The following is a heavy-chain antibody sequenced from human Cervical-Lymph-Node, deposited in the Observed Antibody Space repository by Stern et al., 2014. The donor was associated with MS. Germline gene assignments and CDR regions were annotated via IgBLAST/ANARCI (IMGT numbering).Heavy chain of an antibody. CDR1: GYTFRNYY. CDR2: INPNSSTT. D-gene: IGHD3-10*01. Sequence: QVQLVQSGAEVKEPGASVKVSCTASGYTFRNYYIHLVRQPPGQGLEWMGVINPNSSTTFYAPKFQDRVTMTRDTSRSTFYMELSSLRSEDTAMYYCARDQGSRDWFDPWGQGSLVTVSS. V-gene: IGHV1-46*01. J-gene: IGHJ5*02. CDR3: ARDQGSRDWFDP.